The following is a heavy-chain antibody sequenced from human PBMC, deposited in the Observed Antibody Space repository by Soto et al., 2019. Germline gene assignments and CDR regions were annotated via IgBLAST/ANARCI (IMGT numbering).Heavy chain of an antibody. V-gene: IGHV4-4*02. CDR3: ASSPSIWSGYYRYDY. CDR1: GGSISSSNW. D-gene: IGHD3-3*01. J-gene: IGHJ4*02. CDR2: IYHSGST. Sequence: PSETLSLTCAVSGGSISSSNWWSWVRQPPGKGLEWIGEIYHSGSTNYNPSLKSRVTISVDKSKNQFSLKLSSVTAADTAVYYCASSPSIWSGYYRYDYWGQGTLVTVSS.